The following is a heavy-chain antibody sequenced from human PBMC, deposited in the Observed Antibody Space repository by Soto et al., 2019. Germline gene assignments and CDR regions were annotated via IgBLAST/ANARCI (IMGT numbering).Heavy chain of an antibody. J-gene: IGHJ4*02. CDR1: GLTFSSYS. CDR3: ASYYYDSSGYYFGHY. Sequence: EVQLVESGGGLVQPGGSLRLSCAASGLTFSSYSMKWVRQAPGKGLEWVSYISSSSSTIYYADSVKGRFTISRDNAKNSLYLQMNSLRAEDTAVYYCASYYYDSSGYYFGHYWGQGTLVTVSS. D-gene: IGHD3-22*01. V-gene: IGHV3-48*01. CDR2: ISSSSSTI.